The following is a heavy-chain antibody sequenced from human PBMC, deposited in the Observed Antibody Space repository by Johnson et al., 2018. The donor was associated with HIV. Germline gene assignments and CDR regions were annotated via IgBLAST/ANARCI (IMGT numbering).Heavy chain of an antibody. CDR2: IRYDGSNK. Sequence: MQLVESGGGLVQPGGSLRLSCAASGFTFSDHYMDWVRQAPGKGLEWVAFIRYDGSNKYYADSVKGRFTISRDNSKNTLYLQMNSLRAEDTAVYYCARVYSSSSAHAFDIWGQGTMVTVSS. CDR3: ARVYSSSSAHAFDI. D-gene: IGHD6-6*01. CDR1: GFTFSDHY. V-gene: IGHV3-30*02. J-gene: IGHJ3*02.